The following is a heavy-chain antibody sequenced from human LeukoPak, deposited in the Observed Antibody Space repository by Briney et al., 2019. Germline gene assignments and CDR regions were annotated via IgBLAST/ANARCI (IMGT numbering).Heavy chain of an antibody. CDR2: IYYSGST. Sequence: PSETLSLTCTVSGGSINNNYWSWIRQPPGKGLEWIGDIYYSGSTNYNPSLKSRVTISVDTSKNQFSLKLSSVTAADTAVYYCARSRGNSGDYFDYWGQGTLVTVSS. V-gene: IGHV4-59*01. CDR1: GGSINNNY. CDR3: ARSRGNSGDYFDY. D-gene: IGHD1-7*01. J-gene: IGHJ4*02.